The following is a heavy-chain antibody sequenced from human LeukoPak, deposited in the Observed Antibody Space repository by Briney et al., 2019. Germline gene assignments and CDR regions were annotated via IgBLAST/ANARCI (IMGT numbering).Heavy chain of an antibody. D-gene: IGHD5/OR15-5a*01. Sequence: DPGGSLRLSCAASGFTFSSHGMHWVRQAPGKGLEWVAFIRYDGSNKYYADSVKGRFTISRDNSKNTLYLQMNSLRAEDTAVYYCAKDRLLIYDVFDYWGQGTLATVSS. J-gene: IGHJ4*02. CDR2: IRYDGSNK. V-gene: IGHV3-30*02. CDR3: AKDRLLIYDVFDY. CDR1: GFTFSSHG.